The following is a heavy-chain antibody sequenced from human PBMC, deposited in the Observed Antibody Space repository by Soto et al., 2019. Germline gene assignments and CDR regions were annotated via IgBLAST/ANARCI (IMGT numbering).Heavy chain of an antibody. CDR3: TRNLAYSSGWYYFDY. J-gene: IGHJ4*02. Sequence: GGSLRLSCTASGFTFGDYAMSWFRQAPGKGLEWVGFIRSKAYGGTTEYAASVKGRFTISRDDSKSIAYLQMNSLKTEDTAVYYCTRNLAYSSGWYYFDYWGQGTLVTVSS. CDR2: IRSKAYGGTT. V-gene: IGHV3-49*03. CDR1: GFTFGDYA. D-gene: IGHD6-19*01.